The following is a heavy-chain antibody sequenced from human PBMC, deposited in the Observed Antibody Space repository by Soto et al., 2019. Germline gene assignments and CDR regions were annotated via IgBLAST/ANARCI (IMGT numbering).Heavy chain of an antibody. D-gene: IGHD3-10*01. Sequence: EVQLLESGGGLVQPGGSLRLSCAASGFTFSSYAMSWVRQAPGKGLEWVSTISCSGSKTYYADSVKGRFTISKDNSKSTLNLQMNSLRAEDTAVYYCAKDSLNYYYSSGPFDPWGQGTLVTVSS. CDR1: GFTFSSYA. V-gene: IGHV3-23*01. J-gene: IGHJ5*02. CDR3: AKDSLNYYYSSGPFDP. CDR2: ISCSGSKT.